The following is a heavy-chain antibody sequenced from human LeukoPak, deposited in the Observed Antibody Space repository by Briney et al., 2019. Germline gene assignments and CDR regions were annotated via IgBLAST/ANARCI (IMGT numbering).Heavy chain of an antibody. Sequence: SETLSLTCTVSGGSIGSGSYYWSWIRQPAGKGLEWIGRIYVSGRTNYNPSLKSRVTISIDMSKNQFSLRLSSVTAADTAVYYCASEYSGYDFSLTWGQETLVTVSS. CDR3: ASEYSGYDFSLT. D-gene: IGHD5-12*01. CDR2: IYVSGRT. CDR1: GGSIGSGSYY. V-gene: IGHV4-61*02. J-gene: IGHJ5*02.